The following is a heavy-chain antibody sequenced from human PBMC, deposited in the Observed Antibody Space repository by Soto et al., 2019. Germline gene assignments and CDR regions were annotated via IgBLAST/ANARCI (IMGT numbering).Heavy chain of an antibody. CDR2: FYLSEST. V-gene: IGHV4-39*01. J-gene: IGHJ5*02. CDR1: GASISSTSYF. D-gene: IGHD2-21*01. Sequence: QLQLQESGPGLVKPSETLSLTCTVSGASISSTSYFWGWIRQPPGKGLEWVGSFYLSESTHYTPSHKSRVAIAVDKSKNQFSLRLACLTAADAAVYYFASGNSGAYRAGFDPWCQGTLVTVSS. CDR3: ASGNSGAYRAGFDP.